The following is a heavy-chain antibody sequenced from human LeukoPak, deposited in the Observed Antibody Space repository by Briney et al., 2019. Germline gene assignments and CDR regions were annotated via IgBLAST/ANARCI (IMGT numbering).Heavy chain of an antibody. CDR1: GGSFSGYY. CDR2: INHSGST. J-gene: IGHJ5*02. V-gene: IGHV4-34*01. Sequence: SETLSLTCAVYGGSFSGYYWSWIRQPPGKGLEWIGEINHSGSTNYNPSLKSRVTISVDTSKNQFSLKLSSVTAADTAVYYCARVASGYDYVWGSYEWFDPWGQGTLVTVSS. D-gene: IGHD3-16*01. CDR3: ARVASGYDYVWGSYEWFDP.